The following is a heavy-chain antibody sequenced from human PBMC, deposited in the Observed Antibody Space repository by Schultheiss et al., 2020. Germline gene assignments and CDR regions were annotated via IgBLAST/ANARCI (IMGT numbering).Heavy chain of an antibody. CDR1: GFTFSDYY. V-gene: IGHV3-11*04. CDR2: MNSGGSSI. J-gene: IGHJ6*02. CDR3: ARDRYNWNEGGMDV. D-gene: IGHD1-1*01. Sequence: GGSLRLSCAASGFTFSDYYMSWIRQAPGKGLEWVSYMNSGGSSIYYADSVKGRFTISRDNAKNSLYLQMNSLRAEDTAVYYCARDRYNWNEGGMDVWGQGTTVTVSS.